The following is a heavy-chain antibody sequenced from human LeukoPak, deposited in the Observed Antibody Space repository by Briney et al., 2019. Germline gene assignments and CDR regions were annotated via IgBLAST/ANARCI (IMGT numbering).Heavy chain of an antibody. CDR1: GGSISSGNYY. CDR3: ERDSLYNFWSGYYHTTYYFDY. D-gene: IGHD3-3*01. J-gene: IGHJ4*02. Sequence: SETLSLTCTVSGGSISSGNYYWSWIRQPAGKGLEWIGHIYTSGTTYNPSLKSRVTISVDMSKNQFSLNLTSMTAADTAVYYCERDSLYNFWSGYYHTTYYFDYWGQGTLVTVSS. V-gene: IGHV4-61*09. CDR2: IYTSGT.